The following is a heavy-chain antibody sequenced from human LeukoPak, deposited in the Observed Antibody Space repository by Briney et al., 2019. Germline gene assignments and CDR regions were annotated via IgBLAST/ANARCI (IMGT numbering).Heavy chain of an antibody. CDR3: AKVSTRAAHFDY. D-gene: IGHD2/OR15-2a*01. J-gene: IGHJ4*02. Sequence: AGGSLRLSCAASGFTFSSYGMHWVRQAPGKGLEWVAVIWYDGSNKYYADSVKGRFTISRDNSKNTLYLQMNSLRAEDTAVYYCAKVSTRAAHFDYWGQGTLVTVSS. CDR1: GFTFSSYG. CDR2: IWYDGSNK. V-gene: IGHV3-33*06.